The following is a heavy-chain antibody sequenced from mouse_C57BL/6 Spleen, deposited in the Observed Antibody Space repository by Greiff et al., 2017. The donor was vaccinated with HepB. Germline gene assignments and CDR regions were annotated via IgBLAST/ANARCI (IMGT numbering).Heavy chain of an antibody. J-gene: IGHJ1*03. CDR1: GYSITSGYD. D-gene: IGHD2-5*01. CDR2: ISYSGST. V-gene: IGHV3-1*01. CDR3: ARASNYWYFDV. Sequence: VQLKESGPGMVKPSQSLSLTCTVTGYSITSGYDWHWIRHFPGNKLEWMGYISYSGSTNYNPSLKSRISITHDTSKNHFFLKLNSVTTEDTATYYCARASNYWYFDVWGTGTTVTVSS.